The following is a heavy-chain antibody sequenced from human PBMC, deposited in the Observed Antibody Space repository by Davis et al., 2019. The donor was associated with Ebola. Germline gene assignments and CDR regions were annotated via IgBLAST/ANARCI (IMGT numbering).Heavy chain of an antibody. CDR2: INTNTGNP. D-gene: IGHD3-22*01. CDR3: ARDSNYYDETYGMDV. CDR1: GYTFTNYY. Sequence: AASVKVSCKASGYTFTNYYMHWVRQAPGQGLEWMGWINTNTGNPTYAQGFTGRFVFSLDTSVSTAYLQISSLKAEDTAVYYCARDSNYYDETYGMDVWGQGTTVTVSS. J-gene: IGHJ6*02. V-gene: IGHV7-4-1*02.